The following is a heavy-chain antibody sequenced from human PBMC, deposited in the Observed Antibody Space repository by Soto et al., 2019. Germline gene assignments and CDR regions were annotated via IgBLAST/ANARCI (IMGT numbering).Heavy chain of an antibody. J-gene: IGHJ5*02. D-gene: IGHD1-7*01. CDR3: AKNPYNWNYLNWFDP. Sequence: PGGSLRLSCAASGFSFSSYAMSWVRQAPGKGLEWVSAISGSGGSTYYADSVKGRFTISRDNSKNTLYLQTNSLRAEDTAVYYCAKNPYNWNYLNWFDPWGQGTLVTVSS. CDR1: GFSFSSYA. CDR2: ISGSGGST. V-gene: IGHV3-23*01.